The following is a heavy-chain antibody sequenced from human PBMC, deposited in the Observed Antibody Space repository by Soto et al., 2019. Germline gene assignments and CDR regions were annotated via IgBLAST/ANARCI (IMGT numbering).Heavy chain of an antibody. V-gene: IGHV1-18*01. D-gene: IGHD2-15*01. J-gene: IGHJ4*01. Sequence: GASVKVSCKASGYTFTSYGLSWVRQAPGQGLEWMGWISAYNGNTNYAQKLQGRVTMTTDTSTSTAYMELRSLRSDDTAVYYCARDSRNPYVVLAPRDHPGGPKTDYRGQGTLVTVSA. CDR1: GYTFTSYG. CDR2: ISAYNGNT. CDR3: ARDSRNPYVVLAPRDHPGGPKTDY.